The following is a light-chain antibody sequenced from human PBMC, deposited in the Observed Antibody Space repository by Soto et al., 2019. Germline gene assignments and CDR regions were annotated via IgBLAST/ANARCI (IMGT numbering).Light chain of an antibody. Sequence: DIQMTQSPSSLSASVGDRVTITCRASQSISSYLNWYQQKPGKAPKLLIYAASSLQSGVPSRFSGSGSGTDFTLTISSLQPEDVATYYCQQSYSTLRKTFGQGTKVDIK. J-gene: IGKJ1*01. CDR1: QSISSY. CDR2: AAS. V-gene: IGKV1-39*01. CDR3: QQSYSTLRKT.